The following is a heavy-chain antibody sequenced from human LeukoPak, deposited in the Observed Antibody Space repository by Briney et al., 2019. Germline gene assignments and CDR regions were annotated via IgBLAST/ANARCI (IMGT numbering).Heavy chain of an antibody. J-gene: IGHJ4*02. CDR1: GVTISGYH. V-gene: IGHV4-59*01. CDR2: IKYSGNT. D-gene: IGHD3-22*01. Sequence: PSETLSLTCTVSGVTISGYHWSWIRQSPGKGLKWIGYIKYSGNTRYKPSLRSRVTISVDTSKNQFSLNVNSVTAADTAVYYCARTSDYDTIGYYLDYWGQGVLATVSS. CDR3: ARTSDYDTIGYYLDY.